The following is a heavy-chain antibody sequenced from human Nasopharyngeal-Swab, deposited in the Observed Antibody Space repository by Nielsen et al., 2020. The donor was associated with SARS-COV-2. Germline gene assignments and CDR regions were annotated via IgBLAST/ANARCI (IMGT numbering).Heavy chain of an antibody. J-gene: IGHJ3*02. D-gene: IGHD6-13*01. CDR3: ARRPGGIAAAGDAFDI. CDR2: IYYSGST. Sequence: WIRQPPGKGLEWIGYIYYSGSTYYNPSLKSRVTIPVDTSKNQFSLKLSSVTAADTAVYYCARRPGGIAAAGDAFDIWGQGTMVTVSS. V-gene: IGHV4-31*02.